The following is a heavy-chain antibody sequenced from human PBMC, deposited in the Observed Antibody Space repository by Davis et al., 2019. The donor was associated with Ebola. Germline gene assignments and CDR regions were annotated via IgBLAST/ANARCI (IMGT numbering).Heavy chain of an antibody. CDR2: INPNSGGT. J-gene: IGHJ6*02. D-gene: IGHD1-26*01. CDR3: ARGGSYGGYYYGMDV. CDR1: GYTFTGYY. V-gene: IGHV1-2*04. Sequence: ASVKVSCKASGYTFTGYYMHWVRQAPGQGLEWMGWINPNSGGTNYAQKFQGWVTMTRDTSTSTAYMELSRLRSDDTAVYYCARGGSYGGYYYGMDVWGQGTTVTVSS.